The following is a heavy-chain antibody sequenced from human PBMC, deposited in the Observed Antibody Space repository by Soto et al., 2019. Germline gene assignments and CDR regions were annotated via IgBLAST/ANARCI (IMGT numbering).Heavy chain of an antibody. D-gene: IGHD1-26*01. V-gene: IGHV4-59*01. CDR2: IFYTGST. CDR3: ARNPPGAAAFDS. Sequence: SETLSLTCTVSGGSISSYYWSWIRQPPGKGLEWIGYIFYTGSTNYNPSLKSRVIISVDTSKNQFSLKLNSVTAADTAVYYCARNPPGAAAFDSWGQDTLVIVSS. CDR1: GGSISSYY. J-gene: IGHJ1*01.